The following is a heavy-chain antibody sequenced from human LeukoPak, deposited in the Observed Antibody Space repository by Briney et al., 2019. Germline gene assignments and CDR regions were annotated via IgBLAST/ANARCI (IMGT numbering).Heavy chain of an antibody. V-gene: IGHV5-51*01. CDR3: ARQGYSYGYDY. Sequence: GESLKISCKGSGYSFTIYWIGWVRQMPGKGLEWMGIIYPGDSDTRYSPSFQGQITISADKSISTAYLQWSSLKASDTAIYYSARQGYSYGYDYWGQGTLVTVSS. CDR1: GYSFTIYW. D-gene: IGHD5-18*01. J-gene: IGHJ4*02. CDR2: IYPGDSDT.